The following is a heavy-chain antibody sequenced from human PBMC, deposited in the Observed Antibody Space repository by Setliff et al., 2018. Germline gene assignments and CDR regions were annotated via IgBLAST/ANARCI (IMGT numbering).Heavy chain of an antibody. J-gene: IGHJ6*02. CDR2: IIPMFRSG. V-gene: IGHV1-69*13. CDR3: ARGKLDVVAAGGKHCAMDV. CDR1: GGTFKNYA. D-gene: IGHD6-13*01. Sequence: GASVKVSCKASGGTFKNYAISWVRQAPGQGLEWMGGIIPMFRSGNNAQRFQGRVTITADESTSTVYMELTSLRPEDTAVYYCARGKLDVVAAGGKHCAMDVWGQGTAVTVSS.